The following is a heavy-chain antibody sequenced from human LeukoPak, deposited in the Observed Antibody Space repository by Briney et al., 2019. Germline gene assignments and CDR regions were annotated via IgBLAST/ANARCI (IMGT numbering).Heavy chain of an antibody. CDR1: GFTFSSYA. J-gene: IGHJ4*02. Sequence: GGSLRLSCAASGFTFSSYAMSWVCQAPGKGLEWVSAISGSGGSTYYADSVKGRFTISRDNSKNTLYLQMNSLRAEDTAVYYCAKDREQWLEPYYFDYWGQGTLVTVSS. D-gene: IGHD6-19*01. V-gene: IGHV3-23*01. CDR3: AKDREQWLEPYYFDY. CDR2: ISGSGGST.